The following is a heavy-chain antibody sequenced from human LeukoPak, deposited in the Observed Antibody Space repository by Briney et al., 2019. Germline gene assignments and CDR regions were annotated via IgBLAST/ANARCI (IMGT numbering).Heavy chain of an antibody. CDR2: FYYSGST. J-gene: IGHJ5*02. V-gene: IGHV4-59*01. Sequence: SETLSLTCTVSGGSISSYYWSWIRQPPGKGLEWIGYFYYSGSTNYNPSLKSRVTISVDTSKNQFSLKLSSVTAADTAVYYCARDFGTPDCSSTSCYPLNWFDPWGQGTLVTVSS. CDR3: ARDFGTPDCSSTSCYPLNWFDP. D-gene: IGHD2-2*01. CDR1: GGSISSYY.